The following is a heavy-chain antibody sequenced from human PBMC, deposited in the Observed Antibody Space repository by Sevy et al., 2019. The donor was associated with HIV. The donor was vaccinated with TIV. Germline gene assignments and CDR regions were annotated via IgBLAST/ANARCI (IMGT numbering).Heavy chain of an antibody. V-gene: IGHV3-66*01. D-gene: IGHD3-22*01. CDR2: IYSDGRT. CDR3: ASDRYYDASGYYYYYYGMDV. J-gene: IGHJ6*02. CDR1: GLSVSDNY. Sequence: GGSLRLSCAASGLSVSDNYMNWVRQAPGKGLELVSVIYSDGRTYYPDSVKGRFSISRDNSKNTLYLHMKSLRPEDTAVDYGASDRYYDASGYYYYYYGMDVWGQGTTVTVSS.